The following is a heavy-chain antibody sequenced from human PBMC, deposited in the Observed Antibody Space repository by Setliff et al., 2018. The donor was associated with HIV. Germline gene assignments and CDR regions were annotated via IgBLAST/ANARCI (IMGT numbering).Heavy chain of an antibody. J-gene: IGHJ6*03. CDR3: ARDGPLEGSYRYYYYYMDV. CDR2: IYYSGST. D-gene: IGHD3-10*01. Sequence: SETLSLTCTVSGGSINNYSWSWIRQSPGRGLEWIGYIYYSGSTNYNPSLKSRVTISVDTSKNRFSLKLSSVTAADTAVYYCARDGPLEGSYRYYYYYMDVWGKGTTVTVSS. CDR1: GGSINNYS. V-gene: IGHV4-59*01.